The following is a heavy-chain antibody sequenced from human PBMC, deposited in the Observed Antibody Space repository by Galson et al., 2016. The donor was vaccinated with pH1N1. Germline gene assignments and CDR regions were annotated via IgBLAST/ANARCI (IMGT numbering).Heavy chain of an antibody. Sequence: QSGAEVKKPGESLKISCKGSGYSFTRYWNGWVRQMPGKGLEWMGIIFPGDSDTRYSPSFQGQVTISADKSISTAYLQWSSLKASDTAMYYCARHSGDGYRYGSERYFDYWGQGTLVTVSS. CDR1: GYSFTRYW. CDR3: ARHSGDGYRYGSERYFDY. D-gene: IGHD5-18*01. CDR2: IFPGDSDT. J-gene: IGHJ4*02. V-gene: IGHV5-51*01.